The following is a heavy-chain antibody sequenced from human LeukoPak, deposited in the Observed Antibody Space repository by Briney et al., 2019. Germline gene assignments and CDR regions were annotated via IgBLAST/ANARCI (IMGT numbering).Heavy chain of an antibody. V-gene: IGHV3-7*01. Sequence: GGSLRLSCAASGFTFTTYWMSWVRQAPGKGLEWVANIKQDGSEKYYVDSVKGRFTISRDNAQNSLYLQMNSLRAEDTAVYYCARAQSARPRSAYDYWGQGTLVTVSS. CDR1: GFTFTTYW. J-gene: IGHJ4*02. CDR2: IKQDGSEK. D-gene: IGHD6-6*01. CDR3: ARAQSARPRSAYDY.